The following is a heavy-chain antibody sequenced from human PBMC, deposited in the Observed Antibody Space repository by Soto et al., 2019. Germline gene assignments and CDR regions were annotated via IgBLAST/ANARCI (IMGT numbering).Heavy chain of an antibody. D-gene: IGHD4-17*01. CDR1: GFTFSTYG. V-gene: IGHV3-33*01. J-gene: IGHJ4*02. CDR2: IWYDGSNT. Sequence: QVQLVESGGGVVQPGRSLRLSCAASGFTFSTYGMHWVRQAPGKGLEWVAIIWYDGSNTQYADSVKGRFTISRDNSKKTLYRQMNSVGVEDAAVYYCARGGTAVSTPGWGRGTLVIVSS. CDR3: ARGGTAVSTPG.